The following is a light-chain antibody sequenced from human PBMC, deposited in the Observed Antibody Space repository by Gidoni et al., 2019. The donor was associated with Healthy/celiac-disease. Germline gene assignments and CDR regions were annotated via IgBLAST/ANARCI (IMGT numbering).Light chain of an antibody. CDR2: GAS. CDR1: QSVSSSY. CDR3: QQYGSSQYT. J-gene: IGKJ2*01. Sequence: ETVLTQSTGTLSLSPGERATLSCRASQSVSSSYLAWYQQKPGQAPRLLIYGASSRATGIPDRFSGSGSGTDFTLTISRLEPEDFAVYYCQQYGSSQYTFXQXTKLXIK. V-gene: IGKV3-20*01.